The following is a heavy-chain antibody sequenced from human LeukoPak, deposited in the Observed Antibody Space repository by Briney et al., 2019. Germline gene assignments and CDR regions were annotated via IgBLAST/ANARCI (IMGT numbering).Heavy chain of an antibody. Sequence: GGSLRLSCAASGFTFSSYWMHWVRQAPGKGRVWVSRINSDGSRTRYADSVKGRFTISRDSAKNTLYLQMNSLRAEDTAVYYCVRGYGGLLTLDFWGQGTLVTVSS. CDR2: INSDGSRT. CDR1: GFTFSSYW. CDR3: VRGYGGLLTLDF. D-gene: IGHD4-23*01. V-gene: IGHV3-74*01. J-gene: IGHJ4*02.